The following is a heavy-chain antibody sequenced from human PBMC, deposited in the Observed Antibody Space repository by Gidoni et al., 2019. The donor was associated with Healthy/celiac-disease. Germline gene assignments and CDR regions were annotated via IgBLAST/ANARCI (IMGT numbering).Heavy chain of an antibody. Sequence: QVQLVESGGGVVQPGRPLSLSCAAAGFTFRSYGMHWVRQAPGKGLEWVAVIYYDGSKKYYAVSVKGRFTISRDNSKNTLFLQMNSLRAEDTSVYYCARELMGDSSGCFDSWGQGTLVTVSS. J-gene: IGHJ4*02. CDR1: GFTFRSYG. CDR3: ARELMGDSSGCFDS. V-gene: IGHV3-33*01. D-gene: IGHD6-19*01. CDR2: IYYDGSKK.